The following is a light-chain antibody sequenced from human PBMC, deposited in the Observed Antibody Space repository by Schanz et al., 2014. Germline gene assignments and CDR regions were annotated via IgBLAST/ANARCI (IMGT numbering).Light chain of an antibody. V-gene: IGKV3-20*01. CDR2: DAS. J-gene: IGKJ2*01. CDR3: QQYHNSPPDT. CDR1: ESVSSSY. Sequence: EVVMTQSPATLSVSPGERATLSCRASESVSSSYLAWYQQKPGQTPRLLIYDASNRATGIPDRFSGSGSGTDFTLTISRLEPEDFGVYYCQQYHNSPPDTFGQGTKLEIK.